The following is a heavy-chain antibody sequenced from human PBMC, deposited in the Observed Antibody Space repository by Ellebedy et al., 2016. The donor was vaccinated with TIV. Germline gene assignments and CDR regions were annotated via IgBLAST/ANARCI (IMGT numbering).Heavy chain of an antibody. CDR3: ARGVVPPEGWFRP. CDR2: IYYSGDI. V-gene: IGHV4-59*12. J-gene: IGHJ5*02. D-gene: IGHD2-15*01. CDR1: GASISSSY. Sequence: MPGGSLRLSCAVSGASISSSYWSWIPQPPGKGLAWIGYIYYSGDINHTPSLNSLATISLDTSKNQFSLLLDSVTAADTAVYYCARGVVPPEGWFRPWGQGTLVTVSS.